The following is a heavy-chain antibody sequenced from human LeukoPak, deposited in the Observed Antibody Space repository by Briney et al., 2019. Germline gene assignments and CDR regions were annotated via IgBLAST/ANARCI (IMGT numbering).Heavy chain of an antibody. CDR1: GYTFTGYY. J-gene: IGHJ3*02. D-gene: IGHD6-13*01. Sequence: ASVKVSRKASGYTFTGYYMHWVRQAPGQGLEWMGWINPNSGGTNYAQKFQGRVTMTRDTSISTAYMELSRLRSDDTAVYYCASLGARWYGDAFDIWGQGTMVTVSS. CDR2: INPNSGGT. CDR3: ASLGARWYGDAFDI. V-gene: IGHV1-2*02.